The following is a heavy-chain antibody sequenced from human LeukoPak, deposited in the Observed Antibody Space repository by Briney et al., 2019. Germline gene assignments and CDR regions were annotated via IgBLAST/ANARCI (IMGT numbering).Heavy chain of an antibody. CDR1: GFTFSNYW. CDR3: ARATAIRYYFDY. D-gene: IGHD2-2*02. CDR2: INQDGSEK. J-gene: IGHJ4*02. V-gene: IGHV3-7*04. Sequence: GGSLRLSCAASGFTFSNYWMSWVRQTPGKGPEWVANINQDGSEKYYVDSVKGRFTISRDNVENSLYLQMNSLRAEDTAVYYCARATAIRYYFDYWGQGTLVTVSS.